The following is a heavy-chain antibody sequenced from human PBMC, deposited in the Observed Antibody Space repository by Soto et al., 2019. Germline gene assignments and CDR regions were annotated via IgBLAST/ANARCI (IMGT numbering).Heavy chain of an antibody. D-gene: IGHD1-26*01. CDR2: ISGSGDST. Sequence: EVPLLESGGGLVQPGGSLRLSCAASGFTFSSYAMRWVRQAPGKGLEWVSAISGSGDSTYYADSVKGRFTISRDNSKNTLYRQMNSLRAEDTAVYYCARRGSGSYYDYWGQGTLVTVSS. CDR1: GFTFSSYA. V-gene: IGHV3-23*01. J-gene: IGHJ4*02. CDR3: ARRGSGSYYDY.